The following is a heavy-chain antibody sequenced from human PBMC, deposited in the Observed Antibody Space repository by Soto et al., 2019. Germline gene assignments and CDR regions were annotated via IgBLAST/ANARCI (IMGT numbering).Heavy chain of an antibody. V-gene: IGHV3-66*04. Sequence: GGSLRLSCAASGFTVRRNYMRWGRQAPGKGLEWVSVIYSGGSTYYADSVKGRFPISRDNSTNPLYLHLNSMRAEDTAVYYCARHSPSSSSWYEVLGHYYGMDVWGQGTTGTVSS. CDR2: IYSGGST. D-gene: IGHD6-13*01. CDR1: GFTVRRNY. CDR3: ARHSPSSSSWYEVLGHYYGMDV. J-gene: IGHJ6*02.